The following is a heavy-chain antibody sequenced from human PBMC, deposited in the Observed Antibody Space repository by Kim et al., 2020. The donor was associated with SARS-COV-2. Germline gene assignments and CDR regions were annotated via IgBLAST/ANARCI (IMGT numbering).Heavy chain of an antibody. CDR2: LYNSGNT. J-gene: IGHJ4*02. V-gene: IGHV4-59*01. D-gene: IGHD3-10*02. CDR1: GGSISSYQ. CDR3: ARAPRNVPFDS. Sequence: SETLSLTCTVSGGSISSYQWSWIRQPPGKGLEWIGYLYNSGNTNYNPSFKSRVTILVDTSKNQFSLTLTSVTAADTAVYYCARAPRNVPFDSWGQGVLVAVSA.